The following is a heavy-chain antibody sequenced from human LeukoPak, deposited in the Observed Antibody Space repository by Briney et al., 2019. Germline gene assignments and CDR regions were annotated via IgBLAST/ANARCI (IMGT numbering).Heavy chain of an antibody. D-gene: IGHD3-22*01. CDR2: IGGTGTSI. V-gene: IGHV3-21*01. CDR3: AREGNYDSSGPLGYYGMDV. J-gene: IGHJ6*02. Sequence: GGSLRLSCAASGFTFSRDSMNWVRQAPGKGLEWVSSIGGTGTSIYYADSVKGRFTISRDNAKNSLYLQMNSLRAEDTAVYYCAREGNYDSSGPLGYYGMDVWGQGTTVTVSS. CDR1: GFTFSRDS.